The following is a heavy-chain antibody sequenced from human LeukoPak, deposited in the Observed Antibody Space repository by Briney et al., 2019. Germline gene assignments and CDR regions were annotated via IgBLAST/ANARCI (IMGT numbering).Heavy chain of an antibody. CDR3: ARSSGWYAGGSFDY. J-gene: IGHJ4*02. CDR2: IIPILGIA. Sequence: SVKVSCKASGGTFSSYAISWVRQAPGQGLEWMGRIIPILGIANYAQKFQGRVTITADKSTSTAYMELSSLRSEDTAVYYCARSSGWYAGGSFDYWGQGTLVTVSS. V-gene: IGHV1-69*04. CDR1: GGTFSSYA. D-gene: IGHD6-19*01.